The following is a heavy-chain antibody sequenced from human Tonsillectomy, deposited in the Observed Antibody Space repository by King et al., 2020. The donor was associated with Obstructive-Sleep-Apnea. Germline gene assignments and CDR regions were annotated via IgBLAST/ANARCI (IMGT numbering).Heavy chain of an antibody. J-gene: IGHJ4*02. CDR1: GYIFINYY. Sequence: EQLVQSGAEVKKPGASVKVSCKASGYIFINYYMHWVRQAPGQGLEWMGVISASGGSTNYAQKLQGRVAMTRDTSTSTVYMELNSLRSEDTAVYYCARDWGGSGGGGFDYWGQGTLVTVSS. CDR3: ARDWGGSGGGGFDY. CDR2: ISASGGST. V-gene: IGHV1-46*04. D-gene: IGHD3-16*01.